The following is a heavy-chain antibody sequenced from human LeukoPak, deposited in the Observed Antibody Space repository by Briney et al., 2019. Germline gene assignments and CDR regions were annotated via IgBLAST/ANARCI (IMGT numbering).Heavy chain of an antibody. CDR2: INTNSGGT. Sequence: ASXRVSCKASGYTFTCYYMHWVGQAPGQGGEGRGWINTNSGGTNYAQKFKGRVTITRDTSISTAYMELSTLRSDDTAVYYCARDRVSGSPDYYYYYMDVWGKGTTVTVSS. CDR1: GYTFTCYY. CDR3: ARDRVSGSPDYYYYYMDV. D-gene: IGHD1-26*01. V-gene: IGHV1-2*02. J-gene: IGHJ6*03.